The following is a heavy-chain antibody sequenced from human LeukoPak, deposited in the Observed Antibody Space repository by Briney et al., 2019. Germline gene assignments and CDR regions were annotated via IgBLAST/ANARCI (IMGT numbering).Heavy chain of an antibody. CDR1: GFNFIKAW. V-gene: IGHV3-15*01. Sequence: PGGSLRLSCATSGFNFIKAWMSWVRQAPGKGPEWVGRMKSLGSGGTPDYAAPVKGRFTISRDDSKNTLYLQMNNLKTEDTAMYYCTTNPLVWVGDIYSYHDYWGQGTLVIVSS. D-gene: IGHD3-10*01. CDR3: TTNPLVWVGDIYSYHDY. CDR2: MKSLGSGGTP. J-gene: IGHJ4*02.